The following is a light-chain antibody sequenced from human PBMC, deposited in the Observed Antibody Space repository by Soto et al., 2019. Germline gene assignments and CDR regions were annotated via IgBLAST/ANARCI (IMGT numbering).Light chain of an antibody. Sequence: DIQMTQSPSSLSASVGDRVTITCRASQSISSYLNWYQQKPGKASKLLIYAASSLQSGVPSRFSGSGSGTDFTLTISRLQPEDFATYYCQQSYSTPWTFGQGTKVEIK. CDR1: QSISSY. CDR3: QQSYSTPWT. CDR2: AAS. V-gene: IGKV1-39*01. J-gene: IGKJ1*01.